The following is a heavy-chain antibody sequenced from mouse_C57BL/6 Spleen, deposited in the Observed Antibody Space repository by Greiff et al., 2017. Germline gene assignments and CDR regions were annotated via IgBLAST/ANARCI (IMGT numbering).Heavy chain of an antibody. J-gene: IGHJ4*01. CDR1: GFTFSSYG. CDR2: ISSGGSYT. CDR3: ARRDDGYDAMDY. V-gene: IGHV5-6*01. Sequence: EVQLVESGGDLVKPGGSLKLSCAASGFTFSSYGMSWVRQTPDKRLEWVATISSGGSYTYYPDSVKGRFTIARDNAKNTLYLQMSSLKSEDTAMYYCARRDDGYDAMDYWGQGTSVTVSS. D-gene: IGHD2-3*01.